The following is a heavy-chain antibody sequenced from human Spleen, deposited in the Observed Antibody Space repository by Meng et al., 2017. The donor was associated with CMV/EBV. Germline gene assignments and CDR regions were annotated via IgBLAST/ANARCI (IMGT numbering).Heavy chain of an antibody. D-gene: IGHD3-22*01. V-gene: IGHV1-2*02. CDR1: GYTFIGYY. J-gene: IGHJ4*02. Sequence: ASVKVSCKASGYTFIGYYMNWVRQAPGQGLEWMGWINPNNGDTHYAQKFQGRITMTRDTSITTAYMEMKSPRSDDTAVYYCARGVGYYDNRGYSATMGYWGQGTLVTVSS. CDR3: ARGVGYYDNRGYSATMGY. CDR2: INPNNGDT.